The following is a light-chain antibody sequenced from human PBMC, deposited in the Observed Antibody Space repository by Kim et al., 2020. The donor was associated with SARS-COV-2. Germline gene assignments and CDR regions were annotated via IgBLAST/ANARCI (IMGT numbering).Light chain of an antibody. V-gene: IGLV2-11*01. CDR1: SSDVGAYNS. CDR2: DVS. Sequence: QSALTQPRSVSGSPGQSVILSCTGTSSDVGAYNSVSWYQQRTHKAPKVIIYDVSQRPSGVPDRFSGSKSGNTASLSISGLQAEDEADYYCCSYTGTYIWMFGGGTQVTVL. J-gene: IGLJ7*01. CDR3: CSYTGTYIWM.